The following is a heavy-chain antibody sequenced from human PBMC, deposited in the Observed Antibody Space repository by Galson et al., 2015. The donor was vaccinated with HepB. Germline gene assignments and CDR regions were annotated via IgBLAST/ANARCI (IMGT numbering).Heavy chain of an antibody. CDR1: GFTFSSYS. V-gene: IGHV3-21*01. D-gene: IGHD3-10*01. CDR2: ISSSSSYI. Sequence: SLRLSCAASGFTFSSYSMNWVRQAPGKGLEWVSSISSSSSYIYYADSVKGRFTISRDNAKNSLYLQMNSLRAEDTAVYYCARDLLRNYYGSGSYDYWGQGTLVTVSS. CDR3: ARDLLRNYYGSGSYDY. J-gene: IGHJ4*02.